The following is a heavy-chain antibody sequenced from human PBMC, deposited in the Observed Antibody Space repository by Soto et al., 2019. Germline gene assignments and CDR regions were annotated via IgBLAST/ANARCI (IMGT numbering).Heavy chain of an antibody. D-gene: IGHD6-13*01. J-gene: IGHJ6*02. V-gene: IGHV1-2*04. CDR3: ARLPLGQQHHGMDV. CDR1: GYTFTGYY. Sequence: GASVKVSCKASGYTFTGYYMHWVRQAPGQGLEWMGWINPNSGGTNYAQRFQGWVTMTRDTSISTAYMELSRLRSDDTAVYYCARLPLGQQHHGMDVWGQGTTVTVSS. CDR2: INPNSGGT.